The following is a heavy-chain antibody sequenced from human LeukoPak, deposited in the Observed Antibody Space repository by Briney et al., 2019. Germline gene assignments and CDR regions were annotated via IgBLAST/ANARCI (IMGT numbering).Heavy chain of an antibody. CDR3: ARQSRVGSSWYIIDY. Sequence: GESLKISCKGSGYSFTNFWIGWVRQMPGKGLEWMGLIYPGDSDTRFSPSFQGQVSISVDKSISTAYLQWSSLKASDTAMYYCARQSRVGSSWYIIDYWGQGTLVTVSS. D-gene: IGHD6-13*01. V-gene: IGHV5-51*01. CDR1: GYSFTNFW. J-gene: IGHJ4*02. CDR2: IYPGDSDT.